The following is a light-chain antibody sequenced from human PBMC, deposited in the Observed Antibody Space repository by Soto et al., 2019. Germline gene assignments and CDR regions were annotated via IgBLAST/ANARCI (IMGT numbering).Light chain of an antibody. CDR1: QSISTY. CDR2: AAS. J-gene: IGKJ1*01. V-gene: IGKV1-39*01. Sequence: DFQMTQSPSTLSASVGDRVTITCRASQSISTYLNWYQQKLGKAPTLLIYAASSLQSGVPSRFRGGGSGTDFTLTISNLQPADFATYFCQQCYGSPRTFGQGTKVEI. CDR3: QQCYGSPRT.